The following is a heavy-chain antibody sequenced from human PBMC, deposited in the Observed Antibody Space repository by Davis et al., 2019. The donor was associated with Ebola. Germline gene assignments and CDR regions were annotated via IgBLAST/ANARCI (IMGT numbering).Heavy chain of an antibody. CDR2: ISAYNGNT. V-gene: IGHV1-18*01. J-gene: IGHJ4*02. CDR1: GGTFSSDA. CDR3: ARTIAGDWPGRY. D-gene: IGHD3/OR15-3a*01. Sequence: ASVKVSCKASGGTFSSDAVTWVRQAPGQGLEWMGWISAYNGNTNYAQKLQGRVTMTTDTSTSTAYMELRSLRSDDTAVYYCARTIAGDWPGRYWGQGTLVTVSS.